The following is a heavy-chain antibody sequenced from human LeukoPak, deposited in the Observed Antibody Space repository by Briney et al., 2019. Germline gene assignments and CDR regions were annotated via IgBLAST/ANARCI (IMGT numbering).Heavy chain of an antibody. V-gene: IGHV4-59*08. CDR3: ARHSYTPFDY. CDR2: IYHNGDA. J-gene: IGHJ4*02. D-gene: IGHD2-2*02. CDR1: GGSISTYY. Sequence: SETLSLTCSVSGGSISTYYWSWIRQSPGKGLEWIGYIYHNGDANYNPSFKSRVTISVDTSKNQFSLRLMSVTAADTAIYYCARHSYTPFDYWGQGSLVTVSS.